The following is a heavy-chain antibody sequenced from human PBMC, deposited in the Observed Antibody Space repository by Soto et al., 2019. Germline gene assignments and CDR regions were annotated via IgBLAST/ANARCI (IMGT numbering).Heavy chain of an antibody. J-gene: IGHJ5*02. V-gene: IGHV3-23*01. Sequence: EVQLLESGGGLVQPGGSLRLSCAASGFTFSSYAMSWVRQAPGKGLEWVSAISGSGCSTYYADSVKGRFTITRDNSKKTLYRQMSSLRAEDTAVYYCATLVPAAPTGWFDPWGQGTLVTVSS. D-gene: IGHD2-2*01. CDR2: ISGSGCST. CDR1: GFTFSSYA. CDR3: ATLVPAAPTGWFDP.